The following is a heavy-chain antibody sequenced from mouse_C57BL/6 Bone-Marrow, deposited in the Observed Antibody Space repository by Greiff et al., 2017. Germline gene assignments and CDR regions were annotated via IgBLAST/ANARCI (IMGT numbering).Heavy chain of an antibody. CDR2: LSSGSSTI. D-gene: IGHD2-3*01. Sequence: EVMLVVSGGGLVKPGGSLKLSCAASGFTFSDYGMHWVRQAPETGLEWVAYLSSGSSTIYYADPVTGRFTISRDNAKNTLFLHMTSLRSEDTAMYYGARWLLRWYFDVWGTGTTVTVSS. J-gene: IGHJ1*03. CDR3: ARWLLRWYFDV. CDR1: GFTFSDYG. V-gene: IGHV5-17*01.